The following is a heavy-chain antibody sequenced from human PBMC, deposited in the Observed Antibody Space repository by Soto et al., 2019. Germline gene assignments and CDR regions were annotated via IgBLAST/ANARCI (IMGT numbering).Heavy chain of an antibody. CDR1: GFTFSGYS. Sequence: PGGSLRLSCAASGFTFSGYSMNWFRQAPGKGLEWASSINSSSSYIYYADSVKGRFTISRGNAKNSLNLQMNSLRAEDTAVYYFAGGVSLYYYYGMDVWGQGPTVTAP. V-gene: IGHV3-21*01. CDR3: AGGVSLYYYYGMDV. CDR2: INSSSSYI. J-gene: IGHJ6*02.